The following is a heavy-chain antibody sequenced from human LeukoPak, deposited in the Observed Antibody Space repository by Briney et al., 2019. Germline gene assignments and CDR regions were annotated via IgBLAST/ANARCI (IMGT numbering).Heavy chain of an antibody. CDR1: GYIFTTYF. CDR2: INPNNGDT. CDR3: AREGGYDILTGYQDY. Sequence: ASVRLSCTASGYIFTTYFIQWVRHAPGQGHEWMGWINPNNGDTNYVQKFQGRVTITRETSISTAYMELTRLRSDDTAVYYCAREGGYDILTGYQDYWGRGTLVTVSS. D-gene: IGHD3-9*01. V-gene: IGHV1-2*02. J-gene: IGHJ4*02.